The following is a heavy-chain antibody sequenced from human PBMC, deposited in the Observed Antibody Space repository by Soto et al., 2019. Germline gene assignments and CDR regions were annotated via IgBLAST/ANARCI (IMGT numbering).Heavy chain of an antibody. CDR2: ISTTSFTI. J-gene: IGHJ5*01. CDR1: GFSFSTYD. Sequence: PGGSLRLSCAASGFSFSTYDMDWVRQAPGKAPEWIAHISTTSFTIYYADSVKGRFTISRDNARNSLYLEMKSLRDEDTAVYYCARDRCFDGSCYSASDSWGQRILVTVSS. CDR3: ARDRCFDGSCYSASDS. D-gene: IGHD2-15*01. V-gene: IGHV3-48*02.